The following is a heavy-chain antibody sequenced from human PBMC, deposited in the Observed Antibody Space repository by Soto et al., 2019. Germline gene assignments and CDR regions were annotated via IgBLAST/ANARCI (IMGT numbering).Heavy chain of an antibody. CDR3: AKDRRGRYGYGY. J-gene: IGHJ4*02. CDR2: ISGSGAGT. Sequence: EVQLLESGGGLVQPGGSLRLSCAASGFTFSSYAMSWVRQAPGKGLEWVSAISGSGAGTYYADSVKGRFTISRDNSKNTMYLQMHGLRAEGTAVYYCAKDRRGRYGYGYWGQGTLVTVSS. V-gene: IGHV3-23*01. D-gene: IGHD5-18*01. CDR1: GFTFSSYA.